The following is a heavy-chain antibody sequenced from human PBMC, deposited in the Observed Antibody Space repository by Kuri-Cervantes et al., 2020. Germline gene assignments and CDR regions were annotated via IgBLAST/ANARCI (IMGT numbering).Heavy chain of an antibody. CDR1: GFTFGDYA. Sequence: GGSLRLSCAASGFTFGDYAMHWVRQAPGKGLEWVSGISWNSGSIGYADSVKGRFTISRDNSKNTLYLQVNSLRAEDTAVYYCASPNYDFWSGFNYYFDYWGQGTLVTVSS. CDR2: ISWNSGSI. J-gene: IGHJ4*02. V-gene: IGHV3-9*01. CDR3: ASPNYDFWSGFNYYFDY. D-gene: IGHD3-3*01.